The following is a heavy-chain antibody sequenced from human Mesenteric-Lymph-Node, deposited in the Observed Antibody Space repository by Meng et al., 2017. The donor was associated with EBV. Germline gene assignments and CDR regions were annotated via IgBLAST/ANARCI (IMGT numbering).Heavy chain of an antibody. CDR3: ARPRRWLQSEFDF. J-gene: IGHJ4*02. V-gene: IGHV4-39*01. CDR2: IFHSGST. CDR1: GGSSSNSNFY. D-gene: IGHD5-24*01. Sequence: QLPLQESGPGLVKPSETLSPTCTVSGGSSSNSNFYWGWSRQPPGKGLEWIGSIFHSGSTYYNPSLKSRVTVSVDTSKNQFSLKLNSVTTADTAMYYCARPRRWLQSEFDFWGPGTLVTVSS.